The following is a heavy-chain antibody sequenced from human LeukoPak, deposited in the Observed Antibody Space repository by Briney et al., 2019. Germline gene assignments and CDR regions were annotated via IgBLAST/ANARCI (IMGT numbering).Heavy chain of an antibody. Sequence: PGGSLRLSCAAPGFTFSDYYMSWIRQAPGKGLEWVSYISSSGSTIYYADSVKGRFTISRDNANNSLYLQMNSLRAEDTAVYYCAKVKIYSSSWADAFDIWGQGALVTVSS. CDR2: ISSSGSTI. V-gene: IGHV3-11*04. D-gene: IGHD6-13*01. J-gene: IGHJ3*02. CDR1: GFTFSDYY. CDR3: AKVKIYSSSWADAFDI.